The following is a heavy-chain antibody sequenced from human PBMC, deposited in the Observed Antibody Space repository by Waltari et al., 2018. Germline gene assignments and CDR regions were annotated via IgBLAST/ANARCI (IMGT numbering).Heavy chain of an antibody. CDR2: IIPILGIA. D-gene: IGHD1-26*01. V-gene: IGHV1-69*04. Sequence: QVQLVQSGAEVKKPGSSVKVSCKASGGTFSSYAISWVRQAPGQGLEWMGGIIPILGIANYAQKFQGRVTITADESTSTAYMELSSLRSEDTAVYYCARSAHSGSYAAEEFDPWGQGTLVTVSS. J-gene: IGHJ5*02. CDR1: GGTFSSYA. CDR3: ARSAHSGSYAAEEFDP.